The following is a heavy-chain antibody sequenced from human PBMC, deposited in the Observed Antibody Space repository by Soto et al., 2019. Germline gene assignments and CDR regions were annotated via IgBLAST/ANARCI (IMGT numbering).Heavy chain of an antibody. CDR3: AKAQGQDSSSHYYYYYYMDV. J-gene: IGHJ6*03. CDR1: GFTFSSYA. CDR2: ISGSGGST. V-gene: IGHV3-23*01. Sequence: PGGSLRLSCAASGFTFSSYAMSWVRQAPGKGLEWVSAISGSGGSTYYADSVKGRFTISRDNSKNTLYLQMNSLRAEDTAVYYCAKAQGQDSSSHYYYYYYMDVWGKGTTVTVSS. D-gene: IGHD6-6*01.